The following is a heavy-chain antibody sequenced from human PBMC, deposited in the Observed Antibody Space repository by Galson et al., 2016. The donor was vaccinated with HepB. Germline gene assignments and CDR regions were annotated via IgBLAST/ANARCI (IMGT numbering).Heavy chain of an antibody. CDR2: ISSDSRTI. J-gene: IGHJ6*03. D-gene: IGHD5-24*01. Sequence: SLRLSCAASEFTFSTYSMNWVRQAPGKGLEWVSYISSDSRTIYYADSVKGRFTISRDNAKNSLYLQMNSLSDEDTAVYYCVRDERSLMDVWGKGTTVTVSS. V-gene: IGHV3-48*02. CDR3: VRDERSLMDV. CDR1: EFTFSTYS.